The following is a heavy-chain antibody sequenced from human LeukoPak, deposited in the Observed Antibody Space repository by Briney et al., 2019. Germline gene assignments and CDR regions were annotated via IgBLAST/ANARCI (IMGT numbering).Heavy chain of an antibody. CDR3: ASPLMVRGVIGY. CDR2: INSDGSST. V-gene: IGHV3-74*01. CDR1: GFTFSSYW. J-gene: IGHJ4*02. Sequence: GGSLRLSCAASGFTFSSYWMHWVRQAPGKGLVWVSRINSDGSSTSYADSVKGRFTISRDNAKNTLYLQMNSLRAEDTAVYYCASPLMVRGVIGYWGQGTLVTVSS. D-gene: IGHD3-10*01.